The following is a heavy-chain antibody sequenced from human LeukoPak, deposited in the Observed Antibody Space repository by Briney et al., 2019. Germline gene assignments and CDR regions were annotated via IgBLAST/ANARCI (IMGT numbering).Heavy chain of an antibody. V-gene: IGHV3-30*01. CDR2: ISYDGSNK. Sequence: GSLRLSCAASGFTFSTYGMHWVRQAPGKGLEWVSVISYDGSNKYYADSVKGRFTISRDNSKNTLYLQMNSLRAEDTAVYYCARDIDAAGSKLFENWGQGTLVTVSS. D-gene: IGHD4-11*01. CDR1: GFTFSTYG. J-gene: IGHJ4*02. CDR3: ARDIDAAGSKLFEN.